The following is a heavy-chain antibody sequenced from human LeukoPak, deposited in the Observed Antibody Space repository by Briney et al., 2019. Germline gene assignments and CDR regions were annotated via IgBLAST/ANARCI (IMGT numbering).Heavy chain of an antibody. CDR2: IYHSGTT. Sequence: SETLSLTCALSGYSISIDYLWGWIGQPPGRGLDWIGSIYHSGTTYYNPSLKSRVTISVDTSKNQFSLKLSSVTAADTAVYYCARVGITVAGPFDYWGQGTLVAVSS. V-gene: IGHV4-38-2*01. CDR3: ARVGITVAGPFDY. J-gene: IGHJ4*02. CDR1: GYSISIDYL. D-gene: IGHD6-19*01.